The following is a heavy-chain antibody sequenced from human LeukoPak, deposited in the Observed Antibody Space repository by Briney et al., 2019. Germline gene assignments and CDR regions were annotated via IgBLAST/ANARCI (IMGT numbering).Heavy chain of an antibody. CDR3: VRAGSGFDY. V-gene: IGHV3-74*03. J-gene: IGHJ4*02. Sequence: PGGSLRLSCVGSGFTFSSYWMHWVPQAPGKGLEWVSRIDFETDTATYAGSVRGRFTISRDNTRNTLFLQMDSLRVEDAAVYYCVRAGSGFDYWGQGTLVAVTS. CDR1: GFTFSSYW. D-gene: IGHD3-10*01. CDR2: IDFETDTA.